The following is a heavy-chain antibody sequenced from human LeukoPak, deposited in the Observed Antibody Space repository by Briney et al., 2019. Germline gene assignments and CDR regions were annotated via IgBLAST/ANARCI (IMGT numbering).Heavy chain of an antibody. CDR2: IYYSGST. D-gene: IGHD3-3*01. CDR1: GGSISSSYYY. V-gene: IGHV4-61*05. CDR3: ARAHPETYYDFWSGAINWFDP. Sequence: PSETLSLTCTVSGGSISSSYYYWGWIWRPPGKGLEWIGYIYYSGSTNYNPSLKSRVTISVDTSKNQFSLKLSSVTAADTAVYYCARAHPETYYDFWSGAINWFDPWGQGTLVTVSS. J-gene: IGHJ5*02.